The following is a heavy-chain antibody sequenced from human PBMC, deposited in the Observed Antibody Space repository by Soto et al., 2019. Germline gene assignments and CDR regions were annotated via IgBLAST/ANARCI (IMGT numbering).Heavy chain of an antibody. V-gene: IGHV3-30-3*01. D-gene: IGHD4-4*01. CDR1: GFTFSSYA. CDR2: ISYDGSNK. J-gene: IGHJ2*01. CDR3: ARPLWRNDYNWGYFDL. Sequence: QVQLVESGGGVVQPGRSLRLSCAASGFTFSSYAMHWVRQAPGKGLEWVAVISYDGSNKYYADSVKGRFTISRDNSKNTLYLQMHSLRAEDTDVYYCARPLWRNDYNWGYFDLWGSGNLVTVSS.